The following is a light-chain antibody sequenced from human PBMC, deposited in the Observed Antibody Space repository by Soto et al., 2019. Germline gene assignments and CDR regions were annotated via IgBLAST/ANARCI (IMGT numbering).Light chain of an antibody. CDR3: QQATRFPIS. V-gene: IGKV1D-12*01. CDR1: QGISTC. CDR2: GAS. Sequence: DIKMTQSLSSVSAYDGDRFTITYRASQGISTCLAWYKQKPGKAPKXXIYGASSLQSGVPSRCRCRGSGTDFTLTIINLKPEYFETYYCQQATRFPISFGQGTRLDIK. J-gene: IGKJ5*01.